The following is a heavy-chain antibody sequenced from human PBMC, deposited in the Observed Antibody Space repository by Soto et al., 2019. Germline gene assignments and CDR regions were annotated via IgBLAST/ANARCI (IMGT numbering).Heavy chain of an antibody. D-gene: IGHD1-26*01. CDR2: TYYRSKWYN. Sequence: SQTLSLTCASSGGSVSSNSAAWNWIRKSPSRGLEWLGRTYYRSKWYNDYAVSVKSRITINPDTSKNQFSLQLNSVTPEDTAVYYCARARAMGATNYYGMDVWGQGTTVTVSS. CDR3: ARARAMGATNYYGMDV. V-gene: IGHV6-1*01. J-gene: IGHJ6*02. CDR1: GGSVSSNSAA.